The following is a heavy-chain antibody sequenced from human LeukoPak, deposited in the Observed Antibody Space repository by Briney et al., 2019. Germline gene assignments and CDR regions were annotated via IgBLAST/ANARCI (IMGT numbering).Heavy chain of an antibody. CDR3: VVPGGYSSGWFDFDY. D-gene: IGHD6-19*01. CDR2: IYSGGST. CDR1: GFTVSSNY. V-gene: IGHV3-53*01. J-gene: IGHJ4*02. Sequence: PGGSLRLSCAASGFTVSSNYMSWVRQAPGKGLEWVSVIYSGGSTYYADSVKGRFTISRDNSKNTLYPQMNSLRAEDTAVYYCVVPGGYSSGWFDFDYWGQGTLVTVSS.